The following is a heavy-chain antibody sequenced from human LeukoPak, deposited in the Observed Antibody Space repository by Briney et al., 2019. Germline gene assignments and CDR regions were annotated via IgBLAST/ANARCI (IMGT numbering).Heavy chain of an antibody. Sequence: ASVKVSCKVSGYTLTELSMHWVRQAPGKGLEWMGGFDPEDGETNYAQKFQGRVTMTEDTSTDTAYMELSSLRSEDTAVYYCATGQYQLLYGGYYYGMDVWGQGTTVTVSS. CDR3: ATGQYQLLYGGYYYGMDV. CDR1: GYTLTELS. CDR2: FDPEDGET. V-gene: IGHV1-24*01. J-gene: IGHJ6*02. D-gene: IGHD2-2*02.